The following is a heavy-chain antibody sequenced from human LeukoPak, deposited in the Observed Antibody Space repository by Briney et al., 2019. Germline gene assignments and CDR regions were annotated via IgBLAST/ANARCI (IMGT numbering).Heavy chain of an antibody. Sequence: SLCPSSAVSGLALTSYAMSWGRQAPGKGLEWVSAISVTGNTYHAASVKGRFTISRDSSKNTLFRQINRLRPEDAAVYYCAKAPVTTCRGAFCNPFDYWGLGTLVTVSS. V-gene: IGHV3-23*01. D-gene: IGHD2-15*01. CDR1: GLALTSYA. CDR2: ISVTGNT. J-gene: IGHJ4*02. CDR3: AKAPVTTCRGAFCNPFDY.